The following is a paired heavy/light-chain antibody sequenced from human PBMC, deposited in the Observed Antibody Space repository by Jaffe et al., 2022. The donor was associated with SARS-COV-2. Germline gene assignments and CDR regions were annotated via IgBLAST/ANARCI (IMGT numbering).Light chain of an antibody. J-gene: IGLJ2*01. CDR1: SGINVGTYR. CDR3: MIWHSSALV. V-gene: IGLV5-45*02. Sequence: QAVLTQPSSLSASPGASASLTCTLRSGINVGTYRIYWYQQKPGSPPQYLLRYKSDSDKQQGSGVPSRFSGSKDASANAGILLISGLQSEDEADYYCMIWHSSALVFGGGTKLTVL. CDR2: YKSDSDK.
Heavy chain of an antibody. CDR1: GFSLSNARMG. D-gene: IGHD3-16*01. V-gene: IGHV2-26*01. CDR3: ARIGAGGEADY. CDR2: IFSNDEK. J-gene: IGHJ4*02. Sequence: QVTLKESGPVLVKPTETLTLTCTVSGFSLSNARMGVSWIRQPPGKALEWLAHIFSNDEKSYSTSLKSRLTISKDTSKSQVVLTMTNMDPVDTATYYCARIGAGGEADYWGQGTLVTVSS.